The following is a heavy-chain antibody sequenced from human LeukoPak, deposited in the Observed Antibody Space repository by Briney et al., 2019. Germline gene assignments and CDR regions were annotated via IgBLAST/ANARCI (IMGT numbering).Heavy chain of an antibody. Sequence: GGSLRLSCAASAFTFSSYEMNWVRQAPGKGLEWVSYISSSGSTIYYADSVKGRFTISRDNAKNSLYLQMNSLRAEDTAVYYCAELGITMIGGVWGKGTTVTISS. V-gene: IGHV3-48*03. CDR2: ISSSGSTI. D-gene: IGHD3-10*02. J-gene: IGHJ6*04. CDR3: AELGITMIGGV. CDR1: AFTFSSYE.